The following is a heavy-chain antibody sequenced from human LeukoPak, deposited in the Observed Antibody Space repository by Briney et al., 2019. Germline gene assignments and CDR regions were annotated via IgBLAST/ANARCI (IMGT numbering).Heavy chain of an antibody. Sequence: PGGSLRLSCAASGFTFDDYAMHWVRQAPGKGLEWVSGISWNSGSIGYADSVKGRFTISRDNAKNSLYLQMNSLRAEDTAVYYCARSLRNAFDIWGQGTMVTVSS. J-gene: IGHJ3*02. D-gene: IGHD3-3*01. V-gene: IGHV3-9*01. CDR2: ISWNSGSI. CDR3: ARSLRNAFDI. CDR1: GFTFDDYA.